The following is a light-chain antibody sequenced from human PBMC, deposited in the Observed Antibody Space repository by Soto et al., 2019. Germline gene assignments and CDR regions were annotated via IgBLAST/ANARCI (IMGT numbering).Light chain of an antibody. J-gene: IGLJ1*01. Sequence: QSALTQPASVSGSPGQSITIXCTGTSSDVGGYXYVSWYQQHPGKAPKLMIYEVSNRPSGVSNRFSGSKSGNTASLTISGLQAEDEADYYCSSYTSSSTLGVFGTGTKLTVL. CDR1: SSDVGGYXY. CDR3: SSYTSSSTLGV. CDR2: EVS. V-gene: IGLV2-14*01.